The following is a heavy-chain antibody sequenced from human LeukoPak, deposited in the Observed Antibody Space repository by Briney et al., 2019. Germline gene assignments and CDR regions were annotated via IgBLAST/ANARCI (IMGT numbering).Heavy chain of an antibody. CDR2: VSASGHYT. D-gene: IGHD1-26*01. CDR1: GFTFSNSA. CDR3: AKDGSWEDYYFYFYIDV. J-gene: IGHJ6*03. V-gene: IGHV3-23*01. Sequence: GGSLRLSCEGSGFTFSNSAMGWVRQAPGKGLEWVSGVSASGHYTYYADSAKGRFTISRDNSKNTLYQQMNSLRAEDTALYYCAKDGSWEDYYFYFYIDVWGKGTTVTVSS.